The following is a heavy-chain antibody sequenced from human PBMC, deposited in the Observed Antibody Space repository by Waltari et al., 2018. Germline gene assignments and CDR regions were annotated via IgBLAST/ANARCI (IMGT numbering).Heavy chain of an antibody. J-gene: IGHJ4*02. V-gene: IGHV3-15*05. D-gene: IGHD2-15*01. Sequence: EVQLVESGGGLVKPGESLRLSCAVSGFTFSKAHMIWVRRAPGRQVPGKGLEWVGRIKIKSEGETTHHAAPVEGRFTISRDDAKNTLYLQMNSLKIEDTAVYYCSTWYHKVIGRDYWGQGALVTVSS. CDR3: STWYHKVIGRDY. CDR1: GFTFSKAH. CDR2: IKIKSEGETT.